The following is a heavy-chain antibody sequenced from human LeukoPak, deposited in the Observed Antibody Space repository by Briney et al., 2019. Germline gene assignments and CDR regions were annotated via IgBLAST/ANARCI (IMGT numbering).Heavy chain of an antibody. J-gene: IGHJ4*02. V-gene: IGHV3-23*01. CDR3: AKGGRSYPPYFDY. Sequence: PGGSLRLSCAASGFTFSSYAMSWVRQAPGKGLEWVSTISGSGGSTYYADSVKGRFTISRDNSKNTLYLQMNSLRAEDMAVYYCAKGGRSYPPYFDYWGQGTLVTVSS. D-gene: IGHD3-16*02. CDR1: GFTFSSYA. CDR2: ISGSGGST.